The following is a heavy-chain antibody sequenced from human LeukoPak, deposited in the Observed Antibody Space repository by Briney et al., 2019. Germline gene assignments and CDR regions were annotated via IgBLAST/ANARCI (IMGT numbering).Heavy chain of an antibody. CDR2: ISGSGGST. D-gene: IGHD4-17*01. Sequence: GGSLRLSCAASGFTFSSYAMSWVRQAPGKGLEWVSAISGSGGSTYYADSVKGRFTISRDNSKNTLFLEMNSLRVEDTAIYYCAKGRLPFWYFDLWGRGTPVSVSS. CDR1: GFTFSSYA. CDR3: AKGRLPFWYFDL. V-gene: IGHV3-23*01. J-gene: IGHJ2*01.